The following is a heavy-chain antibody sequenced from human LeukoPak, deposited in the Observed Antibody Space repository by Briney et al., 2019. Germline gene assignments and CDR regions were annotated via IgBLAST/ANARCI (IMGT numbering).Heavy chain of an antibody. CDR3: AHRGGPGNYLDY. D-gene: IGHD3-10*01. Sequence: SGPTLVKATQTLTLTCTFSGFSLSTSGVGVGWIRQPPGKALEWLALMYWDDDKRYSPSLKSRLTITKDTSKNQVVLTMTNMAPVDTATHYCAHRGGPGNYLDYWGQGTLVTVSS. V-gene: IGHV2-5*02. J-gene: IGHJ4*02. CDR2: MYWDDDK. CDR1: GFSLSTSGVG.